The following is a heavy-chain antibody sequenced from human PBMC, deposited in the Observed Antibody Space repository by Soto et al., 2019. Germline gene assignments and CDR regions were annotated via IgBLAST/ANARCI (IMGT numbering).Heavy chain of an antibody. CDR3: ARRDNSGWYSLNY. V-gene: IGHV3-23*01. J-gene: IGHJ4*02. CDR1: GFIFSNYP. D-gene: IGHD6-19*01. CDR2: VSPSGSNT. Sequence: EVQLLESGGGLVQPGGSLRLSCAVSGFIFSNYPMSWVRQAPGKGPEWVSSVSPSGSNTYYADSVKGRFTRSRDNSENRLHMQMNSLRAEDTAVYFCARRDNSGWYSLNYWGQRTLVTVSS.